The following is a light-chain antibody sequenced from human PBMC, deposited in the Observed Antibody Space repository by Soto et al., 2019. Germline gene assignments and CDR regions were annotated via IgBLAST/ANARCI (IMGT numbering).Light chain of an antibody. CDR2: DVS. CDR1: QDIRGA. J-gene: IGKJ5*01. Sequence: AIQVTQSPSSLSASLGDRVTITCRASQDIRGALAWYQQKPGKAPKLLIYDVSTLESGVPSRFSGSGSVTEFTLTISSLQPEDFGTYYCQQFNSYPITFGHGTRLEIK. V-gene: IGKV1-13*02. CDR3: QQFNSYPIT.